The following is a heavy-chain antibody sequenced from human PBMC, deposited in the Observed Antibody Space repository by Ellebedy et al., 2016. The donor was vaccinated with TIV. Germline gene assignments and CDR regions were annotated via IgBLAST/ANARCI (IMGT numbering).Heavy chain of an antibody. V-gene: IGHV5-51*01. CDR1: GYSFTTYW. Sequence: GESLKISCKGSGYSFTTYWIGWVRLMPGKGLELMGIIYPDDCDTRYSPSFQGQVTISADKSISTAYLQWRSLKASDSAIYYCARRLYSGSYNYWGQGTLVTVSS. CDR2: IYPDDCDT. J-gene: IGHJ4*02. D-gene: IGHD1-26*01. CDR3: ARRLYSGSYNY.